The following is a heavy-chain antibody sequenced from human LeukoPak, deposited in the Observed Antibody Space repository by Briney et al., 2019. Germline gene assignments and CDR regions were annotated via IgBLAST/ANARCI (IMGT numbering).Heavy chain of an antibody. V-gene: IGHV3-53*01. J-gene: IGHJ3*02. CDR1: GFTVSSNY. D-gene: IGHD3-22*01. Sequence: GGSLRLSCAASGFTVSSNYMSWVRQAPGKGLEGVSVIYSGGSTYYADSVKGRFTISRDNSKNTLYLQMNSLRAEDTAVYYCARARRHDSSGYGDAFDIWGQGTMVTVSS. CDR2: IYSGGST. CDR3: ARARRHDSSGYGDAFDI.